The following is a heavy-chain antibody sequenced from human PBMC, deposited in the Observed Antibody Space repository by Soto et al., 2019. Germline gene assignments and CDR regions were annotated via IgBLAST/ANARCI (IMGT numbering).Heavy chain of an antibody. CDR2: IKNDGSST. CDR1: GFTFSSPW. CDR3: ARSDWFDP. V-gene: IGHV3-74*01. J-gene: IGHJ5*02. Sequence: EVQLVESGGGLVQPGGSLRLSCAASGFTFSSPWMHWVRQAPGKGLVWVSRIKNDGSSTSYADSVKGRFTISRDNAKDTLYLQMNSLRAEDTAVYYCARSDWFDPWGQGTLVTVSS.